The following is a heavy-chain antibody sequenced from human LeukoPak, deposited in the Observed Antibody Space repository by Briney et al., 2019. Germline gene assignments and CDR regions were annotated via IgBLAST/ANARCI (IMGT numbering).Heavy chain of an antibody. J-gene: IGHJ4*02. V-gene: IGHV4-34*01. CDR2: IPDSGST. D-gene: IGHD1-26*01. CDR3: VQGSQGARLHY. Sequence: SETLSLTCVAYGGSFSGYFWTWIRQPPGKGLEWIGEIPDSGSTSYNPSLKSRVTMSIDASKSQFSLKVTSVTAADTAIYYCVQGSQGARLHYWGQGTQATVSS. CDR1: GGSFSGYF.